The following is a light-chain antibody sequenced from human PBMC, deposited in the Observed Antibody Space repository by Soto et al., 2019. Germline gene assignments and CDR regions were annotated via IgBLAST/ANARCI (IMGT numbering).Light chain of an antibody. CDR2: DAS. Sequence: DIQMTQSPSSLSASVGDRVTITCRASQGINIYLAWYKQKAGKVHKLLIYDASTLQSGVPSRFSGSGSGTDFTFTISGLQPEDVANYYCQKYNDAPLTFGGGTKVEIK. J-gene: IGKJ4*01. CDR1: QGINIY. CDR3: QKYNDAPLT. V-gene: IGKV1-27*01.